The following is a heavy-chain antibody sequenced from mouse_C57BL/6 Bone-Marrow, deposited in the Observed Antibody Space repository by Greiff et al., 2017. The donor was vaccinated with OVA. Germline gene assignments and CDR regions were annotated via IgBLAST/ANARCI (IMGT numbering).Heavy chain of an antibody. Sequence: QVQLKESGAELVKPGASVKMSSKASGYTFTTYPIEWMKQNHGKSLEWIGNFHPYNDDTKYNEKFKGKATLTVEKSSSTVYLELSRLTSDDSAVYYCARPGDYDGDWFAYWGQGTLVTVSA. CDR1: GYTFTTYP. CDR3: ARPGDYDGDWFAY. CDR2: FHPYNDDT. D-gene: IGHD2-4*01. J-gene: IGHJ3*01. V-gene: IGHV1-47*01.